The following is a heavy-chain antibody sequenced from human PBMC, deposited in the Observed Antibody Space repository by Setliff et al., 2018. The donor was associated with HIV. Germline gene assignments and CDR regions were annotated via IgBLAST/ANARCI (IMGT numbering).Heavy chain of an antibody. D-gene: IGHD6-19*01. Sequence: PSETLSLTCAASGYSINSGFSRAWIRQPPGQGPQWIGSIYQSGRIHYNPSLQSRVTISVDSSKNQFSLNLFSVTAADTAVYYCARPRRVRSRAWYWFDIWGQGTLVTVSS. V-gene: IGHV4-38-2*01. J-gene: IGHJ5*02. CDR3: ARPRRVRSRAWYWFDI. CDR2: IYQSGRI. CDR1: GYSINSGFS.